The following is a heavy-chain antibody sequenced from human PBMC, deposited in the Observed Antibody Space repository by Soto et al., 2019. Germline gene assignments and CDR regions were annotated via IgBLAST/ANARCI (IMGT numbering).Heavy chain of an antibody. J-gene: IGHJ4*02. CDR1: GFTFSTYG. CDR2: VSYDGSRK. Sequence: QVQVVESGGGVVQPGRSLTLSCAASGFTFSTYGMHWVRQAPGKGLEWVAIVSYDGSRKHYVDSVKGRFAISRDNSMNXXYLQLSSLRPEDTAMYYCAKDLHGDRHGYHDWADSWGQGPLVNVSS. CDR3: AKDLHGDRHGYHDWADS. V-gene: IGHV3-30*18. D-gene: IGHD5-12*01.